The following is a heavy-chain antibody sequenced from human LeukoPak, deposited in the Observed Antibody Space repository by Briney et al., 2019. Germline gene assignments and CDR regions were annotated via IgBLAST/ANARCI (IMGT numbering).Heavy chain of an antibody. CDR3: ARHKGSEAGRGNWFDP. Sequence: SETLSLTCTVSGGSISSGSYYWSWIRQPAGKGLEWIGRIYTSGSTNYNPSLKSRVTISVDTSKNQFSLKLSSVTAADTAVYYCARHKGSEAGRGNWFDPWGQGTLVTVSS. V-gene: IGHV4-61*02. D-gene: IGHD1-1*01. CDR1: GGSISSGSYY. J-gene: IGHJ5*02. CDR2: IYTSGST.